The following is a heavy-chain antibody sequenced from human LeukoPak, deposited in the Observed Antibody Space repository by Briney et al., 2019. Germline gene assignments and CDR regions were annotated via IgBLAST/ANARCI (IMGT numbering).Heavy chain of an antibody. Sequence: SVKVSCRASGGTFSTYSVTWVRQAPGQGLQWMGGIIPVFGTANYAQKFQGRVTITTDESTTTAYMELSGLTSEDTAMYYCARVDRYYFYLDVWGKGTMVTVSS. CDR1: GGTFSTYS. J-gene: IGHJ6*03. V-gene: IGHV1-69*05. CDR3: ARVDRYYFYLDV. CDR2: IIPVFGTA.